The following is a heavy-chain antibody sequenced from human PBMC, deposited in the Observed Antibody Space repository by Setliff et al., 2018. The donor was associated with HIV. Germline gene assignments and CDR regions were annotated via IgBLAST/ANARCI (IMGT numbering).Heavy chain of an antibody. CDR3: ARQPYDSRSFGWFEP. D-gene: IGHD3-10*01. CDR2: IYDSGAT. Sequence: SETLSLTCTVSGGSISGFYWSWIRQSPGNGLEWIGWIYDSGATKYNPSLKSRATISLETSKMQFSLKLNSVSAADTAVYYCARQPYDSRSFGWFEPWGQGTLVTVSS. J-gene: IGHJ5*02. CDR1: GGSISGFY. V-gene: IGHV4-59*08.